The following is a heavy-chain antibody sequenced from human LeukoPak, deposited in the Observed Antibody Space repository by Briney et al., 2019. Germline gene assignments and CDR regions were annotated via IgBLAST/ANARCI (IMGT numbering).Heavy chain of an antibody. D-gene: IGHD1-26*01. CDR1: GFTFSSYA. Sequence: PGGSLRLSCAASGFTFSSYAMHWVRQAPGKGLEWVAVISYDGSNKYYADSVKGRFTISRDNSKITLYLQMNSLRAEDTAVYYCARNLATYSGSYRTFDYWGQGTLVTVSS. V-gene: IGHV3-30-3*01. J-gene: IGHJ4*02. CDR2: ISYDGSNK. CDR3: ARNLATYSGSYRTFDY.